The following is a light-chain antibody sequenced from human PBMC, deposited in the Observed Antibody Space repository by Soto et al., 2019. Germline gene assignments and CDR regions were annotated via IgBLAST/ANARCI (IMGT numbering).Light chain of an antibody. CDR2: WAS. Sequence: DIVMTQSPESLAVSLGERATMNCKCSRSVLYKSNNKNHLAWYQQKPGQPPQLIIYWASTRESGVPERFSGSGSGTDFTLTISSLEAEDVAFYWCQQYFDVPFTFGGGTKVDNK. V-gene: IGKV4-1*01. J-gene: IGKJ4*01. CDR1: RSVLYKSNNKNH. CDR3: QQYFDVPFT.